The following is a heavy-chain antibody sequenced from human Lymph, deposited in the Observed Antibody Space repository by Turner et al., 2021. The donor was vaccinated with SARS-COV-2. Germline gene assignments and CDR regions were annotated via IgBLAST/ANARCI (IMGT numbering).Heavy chain of an antibody. D-gene: IGHD1-26*01. V-gene: IGHV1-8*02. J-gene: IGHJ6*02. CDR2: MNPNSGNT. CDR1: GYTFTSYD. CDR3: SRGRYSGGGMDV. Sequence: QVHLVQAGAEVKKPGASVKVSCKAPGYTFTSYDINWVRQATGHGLEWMRWMNPNSGNTAYAQKFQGRVTMTRTTSISTTYMELSSLRSEDTALYYCSRGRYSGGGMDVWGQGTTVTVSS.